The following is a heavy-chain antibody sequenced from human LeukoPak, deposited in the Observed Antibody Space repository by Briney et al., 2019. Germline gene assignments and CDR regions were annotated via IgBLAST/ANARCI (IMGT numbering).Heavy chain of an antibody. D-gene: IGHD3-10*01. CDR2: IYYSGST. V-gene: IGHV4-39*07. J-gene: IGHJ4*02. CDR1: GGSISSSSYY. CDR3: ARSVWFGELPAFDY. Sequence: SETLSLTCTVSGGSISSSSYYWGWIRQPPGKGLEWIGSIYYSGSTYYNPSLKSRVTISVDTSKNQFSLKLSSVTAADTAVYYCARSVWFGELPAFDYWGQGTLVTVSS.